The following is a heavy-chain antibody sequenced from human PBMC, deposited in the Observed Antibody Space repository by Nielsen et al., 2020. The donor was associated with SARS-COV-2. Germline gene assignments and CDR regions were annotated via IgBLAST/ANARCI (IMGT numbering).Heavy chain of an antibody. CDR3: ARVDPSYYDFWSGYYWTYFDY. D-gene: IGHD3-3*01. J-gene: IGHJ4*02. CDR2: INAGNGNT. Sequence: WVRQAPGQRLEWMGWINAGNGNTKYSQKLQGRVTMTTDTSTSTAYMELRSLRSDDTAVYYCARVDPSYYDFWSGYYWTYFDYWGQGTLVTAPQ. V-gene: IGHV1-18*01.